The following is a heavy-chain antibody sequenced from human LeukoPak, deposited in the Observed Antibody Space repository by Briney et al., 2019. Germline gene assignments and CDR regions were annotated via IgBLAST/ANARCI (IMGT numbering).Heavy chain of an antibody. J-gene: IGHJ4*02. CDR1: GFTFSTYW. V-gene: IGHV3-74*01. CDR3: ARDQSGYDFGFDY. Sequence: GGSLRLSCAASGFTFSTYWMHWVRQAPGKGLVYVSRINTDGSSTDYADSVKGRFTISRDNAKNTLYLQMNSLRAEDTAVYYCARDQSGYDFGFDYWGQGALVTVSS. CDR2: INTDGSST. D-gene: IGHD5-12*01.